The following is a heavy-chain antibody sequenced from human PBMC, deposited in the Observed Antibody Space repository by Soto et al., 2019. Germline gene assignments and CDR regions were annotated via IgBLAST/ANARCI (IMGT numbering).Heavy chain of an antibody. CDR1: GYTFTSYG. V-gene: IGHV1-18*01. J-gene: IGHJ4*02. CDR3: ARDLNPWIQLSFDY. Sequence: QVQLVQSGAEVKKPGASVKVSCKASGYTFTSYGISWVRQAPGQGLEWMGWISAYNGNTNYAQKLQGRVTMXTXTXXSTAYMELRSLRSDDTAVYYCARDLNPWIQLSFDYWGQGTLVTVSS. CDR2: ISAYNGNT. D-gene: IGHD5-18*01.